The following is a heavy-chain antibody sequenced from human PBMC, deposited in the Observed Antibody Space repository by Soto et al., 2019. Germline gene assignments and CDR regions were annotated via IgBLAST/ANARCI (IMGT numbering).Heavy chain of an antibody. D-gene: IGHD6-19*01. V-gene: IGHV4-39*01. Sequence: SETLSLTCTVSGGSISSSSYYWGWIRQPPGKGLEWIGSIYYSGSTYYNPSLKSRVTISVDTSKNQFSLKLSSVTAADTAVYYCARLAVAGSIDYWGQGTLVTVSS. J-gene: IGHJ4*02. CDR3: ARLAVAGSIDY. CDR2: IYYSGST. CDR1: GGSISSSSYY.